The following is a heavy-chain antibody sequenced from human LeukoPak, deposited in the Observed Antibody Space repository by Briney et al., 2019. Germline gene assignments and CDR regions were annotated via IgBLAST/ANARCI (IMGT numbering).Heavy chain of an antibody. V-gene: IGHV1-3*01. CDR2: INAGNGNT. Sequence: GASVKVSCKASGYTFTSYAMHWVRQAPGQRLEWMGWINAGNGNTKYSQKFQGRVTIARDTSASTAYMELSSLRSEDTAVYYCARVTMVRGVIIFDYWGQGTLVTVS. CDR1: GYTFTSYA. CDR3: ARVTMVRGVIIFDY. D-gene: IGHD3-10*01. J-gene: IGHJ4*02.